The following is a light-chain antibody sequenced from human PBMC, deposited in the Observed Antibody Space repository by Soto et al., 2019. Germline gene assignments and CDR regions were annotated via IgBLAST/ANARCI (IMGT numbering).Light chain of an antibody. V-gene: IGKV1-5*01. CDR2: HAS. Sequence: DIQMTQSPSTLSASVGDRVTITCRASQSISNWLAWYQQKPGKAPKLLIYHASSLESGVPSRFSGSGSGTELTLTISSLQPDDFATYYCQQYNRYWTFGQGTKVDIK. J-gene: IGKJ1*01. CDR1: QSISNW. CDR3: QQYNRYWT.